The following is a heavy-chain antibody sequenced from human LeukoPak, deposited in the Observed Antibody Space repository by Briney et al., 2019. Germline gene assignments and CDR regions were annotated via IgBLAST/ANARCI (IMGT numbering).Heavy chain of an antibody. CDR1: GFTFSSYD. D-gene: IGHD4-23*01. Sequence: GGSLRLSCAASGFTFSSYDMSWVRQAPGKGLEWVSAISGSGSSTYYADSVKGRFTISRDNSKNTLYLQMNSLRAEDTAVYYCARGAHKRDDYGGFFDYWGQKTLVTVSS. CDR2: ISGSGSST. J-gene: IGHJ4*02. V-gene: IGHV3-23*01. CDR3: ARGAHKRDDYGGFFDY.